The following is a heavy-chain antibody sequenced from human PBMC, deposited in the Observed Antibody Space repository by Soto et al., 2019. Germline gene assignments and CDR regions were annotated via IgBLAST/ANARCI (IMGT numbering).Heavy chain of an antibody. CDR2: ISVSGDKI. D-gene: IGHD2-8*01. CDR3: ARDLGLLKSMFDY. V-gene: IGHV3-21*01. J-gene: IGHJ4*02. CDR1: GFSFNSFN. Sequence: GGSLRLSCLASGFSFNSFNMNWIRRAPGRGLEWVASISVSGDKIYYGDSMQGRFTISRDNSKRSVFLDLNSLRVEDTAVYYCARDLGLLKSMFDYWGQGTLVTVSS.